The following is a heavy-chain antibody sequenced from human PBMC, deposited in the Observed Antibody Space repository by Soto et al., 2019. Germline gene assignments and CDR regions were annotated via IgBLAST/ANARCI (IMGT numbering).Heavy chain of an antibody. J-gene: IGHJ6*02. Sequence: SETLSLTCTVSRGSISSSSYYWGWIRQPPGKGLEWIGSIYYSGSTYYNPSLKSRVTISVDTSKNQFSLKLRSVTAADTAVYYCARRSPDFLSGDSYYYYYGMDVWGQVTTVTVSS. CDR3: ARRSPDFLSGDSYYYYYGMDV. D-gene: IGHD3-3*01. V-gene: IGHV4-39*01. CDR2: IYYSGST. CDR1: RGSISSSSYY.